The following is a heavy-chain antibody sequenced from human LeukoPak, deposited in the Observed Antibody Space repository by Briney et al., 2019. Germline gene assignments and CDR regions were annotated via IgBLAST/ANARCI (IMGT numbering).Heavy chain of an antibody. Sequence: ASVKVSCKASGHTFTGYYIHWVRQAPGQGLEWMGWINPNSGGTNYAQKFQGRVTMTRDTSISTAYMELSRLISDDTAVYYCARKTLYGDYRGDYFDYWGQGTLVTVSS. CDR1: GHTFTGYY. D-gene: IGHD4-17*01. CDR2: INPNSGGT. V-gene: IGHV1-2*02. CDR3: ARKTLYGDYRGDYFDY. J-gene: IGHJ4*02.